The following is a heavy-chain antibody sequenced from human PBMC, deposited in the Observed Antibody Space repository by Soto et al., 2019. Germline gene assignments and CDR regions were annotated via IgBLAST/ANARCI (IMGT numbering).Heavy chain of an antibody. J-gene: IGHJ4*02. CDR2: IKQDGSEK. CDR1: GFTLSSYW. CDR3: ARDGYYDFWSGYRPFDY. Sequence: PGGSLRLSCAASGFTLSSYWMSWVRQAPGKGLEWVANIKQDGSEKYYVDSVKGRFTISRDNAKNSLYLQMNSLRAEDTAVYYCARDGYYDFWSGYRPFDYWGQGTLVTVSS. D-gene: IGHD3-3*01. V-gene: IGHV3-7*03.